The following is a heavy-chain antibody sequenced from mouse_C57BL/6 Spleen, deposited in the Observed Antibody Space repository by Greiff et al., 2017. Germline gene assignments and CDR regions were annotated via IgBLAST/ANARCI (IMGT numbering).Heavy chain of an antibody. CDR3: ARRGYPAMDY. Sequence: QVQLKQPGAELVKPGASVKMSCKASGYTFTSYWITWVKQRPGQGLEWIGDIYPGSGSTNYNEKFKSKATLTVDTSSSTAYMQLSSLKSEDSAVYYCARRGYPAMDYWGQGTSVTVSS. J-gene: IGHJ4*01. CDR1: GYTFTSYW. CDR2: IYPGSGST. V-gene: IGHV1-55*01. D-gene: IGHD2-14*01.